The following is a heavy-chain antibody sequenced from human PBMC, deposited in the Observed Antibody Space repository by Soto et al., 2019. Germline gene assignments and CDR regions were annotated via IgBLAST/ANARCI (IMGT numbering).Heavy chain of an antibody. CDR3: ASLTFLHYYGSVDY. Sequence: GGSPKLSCAAPWITFRSYNLKWVPPAPGKWLEWVSSISSSSYIYYADSVKGRFSFSRDNAKNSLYLQMSSLRAEDTAVYYCASLTFLHYYGSVDYWGQGTLVTVSS. CDR2: ISSSSYI. V-gene: IGHV3-21*01. D-gene: IGHD3-10*01. CDR1: WITFRSYN. J-gene: IGHJ4*02.